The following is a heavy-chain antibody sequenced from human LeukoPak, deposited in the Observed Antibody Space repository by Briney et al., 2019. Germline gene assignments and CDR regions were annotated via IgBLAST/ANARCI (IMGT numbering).Heavy chain of an antibody. V-gene: IGHV4-39*07. CDR1: GGSISSSSYY. CDR3: AREPTVTTNGY. D-gene: IGHD4-17*01. J-gene: IGHJ4*02. Sequence: SETLSLTCTVSGGSISSSSYYWGWIRQPPGKGLEWIGSIYYSGSTYYNPSLKSRVTISVDTSKNQFSLKRSSVTAADTAVYYCAREPTVTTNGYWGQGTLVTVSS. CDR2: IYYSGST.